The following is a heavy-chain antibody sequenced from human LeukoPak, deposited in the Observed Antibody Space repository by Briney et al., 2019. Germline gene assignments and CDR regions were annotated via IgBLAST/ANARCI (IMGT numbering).Heavy chain of an antibody. V-gene: IGHV3-43D*03. Sequence: GGSLRLSCAASGFTFDDYAMHWVRHAPGKGLEWVSLISWDGGSTYYADSVKGRFTISRDNSKNFLYLQMNSLRAEDTALYYCAKSFMGAPDYWGQGTLVTVSS. J-gene: IGHJ4*02. CDR1: GFTFDDYA. D-gene: IGHD2/OR15-2a*01. CDR2: ISWDGGST. CDR3: AKSFMGAPDY.